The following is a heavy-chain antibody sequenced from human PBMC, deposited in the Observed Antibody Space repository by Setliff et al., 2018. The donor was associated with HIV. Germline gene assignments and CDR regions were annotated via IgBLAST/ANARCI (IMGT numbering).Heavy chain of an antibody. Sequence: SETLSLTCIVSGASISTYSWSWIRQPPGRGLEWIGYVYHIGTTNYNASFNSRLTISIDTSRSQFSLRLSSVTAADTAIYYCARDQAFGERFFDYWGQGIPVTVSS. CDR1: GASISTYS. V-gene: IGHV4-59*01. CDR2: VYHIGTT. D-gene: IGHD3-10*01. J-gene: IGHJ4*02. CDR3: ARDQAFGERFFDY.